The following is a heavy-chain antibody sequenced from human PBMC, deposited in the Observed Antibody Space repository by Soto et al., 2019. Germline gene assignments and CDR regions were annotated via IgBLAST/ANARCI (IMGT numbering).Heavy chain of an antibody. J-gene: IGHJ6*01. V-gene: IGHV1-8*01. CDR3: ARVDRYCSSTSCYYYYGMDV. CDR1: GYPFTSYY. D-gene: IGHD2-2*01. Sequence: ASVKVSCKASGYPFTSYYINCVRHATGQGLEWMGWMNPNSGNTGYAQKFQGRVTMTRNTSISTAYMELSSLRSEDTAVYYCARVDRYCSSTSCYYYYGMDVWGQGTTVTVSS. CDR2: MNPNSGNT.